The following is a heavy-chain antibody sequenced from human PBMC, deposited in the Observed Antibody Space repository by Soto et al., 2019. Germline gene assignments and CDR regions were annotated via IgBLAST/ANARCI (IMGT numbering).Heavy chain of an antibody. J-gene: IGHJ1*01. CDR3: AGGPMTYSYAGLD. CDR2: ISYSGTT. Sequence: SETLSLTCSIYSGSFSGYYWSWIRQPPGKGLEWIGYISYSGTTNYNPSLRSRVTISVDTSKSQFSLTLSSVTAADTAVYYCAGGPMTYSYAGLDWGQGTLVTVSS. D-gene: IGHD5-18*01. CDR1: SGSFSGYY. V-gene: IGHV4-59*01.